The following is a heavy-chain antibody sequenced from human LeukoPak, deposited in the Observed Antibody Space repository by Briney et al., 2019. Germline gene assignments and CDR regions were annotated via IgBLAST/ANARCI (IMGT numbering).Heavy chain of an antibody. Sequence: GGSLRLSCAASGFTFSNYAMSWIRQAPGKGLEWVSSISGSGGGTYYADSVKGRFTISRANSKNTLYMQMNSLRAEDTAVYYCAKVLRGLAYYGDYRDWGQGTLVTVSS. V-gene: IGHV3-23*01. CDR2: ISGSGGGT. CDR1: GFTFSNYA. CDR3: AKVLRGLAYYGDYRD. J-gene: IGHJ4*02. D-gene: IGHD4-17*01.